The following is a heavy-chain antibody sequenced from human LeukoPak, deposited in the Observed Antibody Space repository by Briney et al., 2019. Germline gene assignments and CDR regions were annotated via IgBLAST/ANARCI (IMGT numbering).Heavy chain of an antibody. CDR2: ISNGKT. V-gene: IGHV3-23*01. D-gene: IGHD2-15*01. J-gene: IGHJ5*02. Sequence: GGSLRLSCAASGFTFSSYAMSWVRQPPGKGLEWVAAISNGKTYYADSVRGRFAISRDDSTNTVYLHMNSLRDEDTALYHCVREAGYCAPVCVKTNWFDPWGQGTLVTV. CDR1: GFTFSSYA. CDR3: VREAGYCAPVCVKTNWFDP.